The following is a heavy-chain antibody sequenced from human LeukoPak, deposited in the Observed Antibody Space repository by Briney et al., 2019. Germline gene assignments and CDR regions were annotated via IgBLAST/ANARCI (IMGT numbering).Heavy chain of an antibody. CDR3: ASLYDFWSGYPRGYYYGMDV. CDR1: GYTLTELS. CDR2: FDPEDGET. J-gene: IGHJ6*02. D-gene: IGHD3-3*01. Sequence: ASVKVSCKVSGYTLTELSMHWVRQAPGKGLEWMGGFDPEDGETIYAQKFQGRVTMTEDTSTDTAYMELSSLRSEDTAVYYCASLYDFWSGYPRGYYYGMDVWGQGTTVTVSS. V-gene: IGHV1-24*01.